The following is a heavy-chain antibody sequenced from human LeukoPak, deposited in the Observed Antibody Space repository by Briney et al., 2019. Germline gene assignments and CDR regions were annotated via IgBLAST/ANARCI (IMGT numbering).Heavy chain of an antibody. Sequence: GGSLRLSCAASGFTFSSYSMNWVRQAPGKGLEWVSSISSSSSYIYYADSVKGRFTNSRDNAKNSLYLQMNSLRAEDTAVYYCARADYGSGSYYMVNWFDPWGQGTLVTVS. CDR2: ISSSSSYI. CDR3: ARADYGSGSYYMVNWFDP. D-gene: IGHD3-10*01. CDR1: GFTFSSYS. V-gene: IGHV3-21*01. J-gene: IGHJ5*02.